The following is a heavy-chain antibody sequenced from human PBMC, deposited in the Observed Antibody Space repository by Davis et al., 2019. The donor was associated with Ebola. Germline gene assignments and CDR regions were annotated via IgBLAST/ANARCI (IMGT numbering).Heavy chain of an antibody. D-gene: IGHD5-12*01. Sequence: MPSETLSLTCTVSGGSISSYYWSWIRQPPGKGLEWIGYIYYSGSTNYNPSLKSRVTISVDTSKNQFSLKLSSVTAADTAVYYCARDRGWGYDYGSYYGMDVWGQGTTVTVSS. CDR3: ARDRGWGYDYGSYYGMDV. J-gene: IGHJ6*02. V-gene: IGHV4-59*01. CDR2: IYYSGST. CDR1: GGSISSYY.